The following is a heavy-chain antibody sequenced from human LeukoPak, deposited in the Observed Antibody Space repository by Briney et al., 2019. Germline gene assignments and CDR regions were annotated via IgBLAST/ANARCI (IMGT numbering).Heavy chain of an antibody. J-gene: IGHJ4*02. V-gene: IGHV4-59*12. Sequence: PSETLSLTCTVSGGSISSYYWSWIRQPPGKGLEWIGYIYYRGSTNYNPSLRSRVTISVDTSKNQLSLKLSSVTAADTAVYYCARTLAAAGPFDYWGQGTLVTVSS. CDR2: IYYRGST. D-gene: IGHD6-13*01. CDR3: ARTLAAAGPFDY. CDR1: GGSISSYY.